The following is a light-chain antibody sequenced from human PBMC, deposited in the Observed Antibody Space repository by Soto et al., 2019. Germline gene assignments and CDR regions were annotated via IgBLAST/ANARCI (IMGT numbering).Light chain of an antibody. V-gene: IGKV3-20*01. CDR2: GAS. Sequence: EIVLTQSPGTLSLSPGERATLSCSACQSVSNNYLAWYQQKPGQAPSLLIFGASNRAPDIPDRFSGSGSGTDFTLTISRLEPEDFAVYFCQQYGSSVKTFGQGTKVDIK. J-gene: IGKJ1*01. CDR3: QQYGSSVKT. CDR1: QSVSNNY.